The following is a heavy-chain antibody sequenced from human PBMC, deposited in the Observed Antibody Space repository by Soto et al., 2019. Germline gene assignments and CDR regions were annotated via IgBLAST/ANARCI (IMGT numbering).Heavy chain of an antibody. D-gene: IGHD3-3*01. V-gene: IGHV3-64*01. CDR3: ARAGDNYDFWSGPTYYFDY. J-gene: IGHJ4*02. CDR2: FSNNGGST. CDR1: GITLRWYA. Sequence: GALKPPRATSGITLRWYAMHWVRPASREGLEFVLTFSNNGGSTFYANSVKGRLTISRDNSKNTLYLQMGSLRAEDMAVYYCARAGDNYDFWSGPTYYFDYWGQGTLVTVSS.